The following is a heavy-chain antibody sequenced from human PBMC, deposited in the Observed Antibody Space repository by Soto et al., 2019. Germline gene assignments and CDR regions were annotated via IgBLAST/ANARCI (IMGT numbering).Heavy chain of an antibody. V-gene: IGHV4-30-2*01. CDR1: GGSISSGGYS. CDR2: IYHSGST. CDR3: VRQQAQNWFDP. J-gene: IGHJ5*02. D-gene: IGHD6-13*01. Sequence: QLQLQESGSGLVKPSQTLSLTCAVSGGSISSGGYSWSWIRQPPGKGLEWIGYIYHSGSTYYNPSLKSRVTISVDRSNNQFALKLSSVTAADTAVYYCVRQQAQNWFDPGGQGTLVTVSS.